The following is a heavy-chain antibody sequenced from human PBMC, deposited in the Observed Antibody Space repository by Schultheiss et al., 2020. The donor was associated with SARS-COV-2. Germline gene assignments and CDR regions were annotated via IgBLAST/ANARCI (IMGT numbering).Heavy chain of an antibody. D-gene: IGHD4-17*01. V-gene: IGHV4-61*01. Sequence: SETLSLTCTVSGGSVSSGSYYWSWIRQPPGKGLEWIGYIYYSGSTNYNPSLKSRVTISVDTSKNQFSLKLSSVTAADTAVYYCALDYGDYDGYFDYWGQGTLVTVSS. CDR1: GGSVSSGSYY. CDR3: ALDYGDYDGYFDY. CDR2: IYYSGST. J-gene: IGHJ4*02.